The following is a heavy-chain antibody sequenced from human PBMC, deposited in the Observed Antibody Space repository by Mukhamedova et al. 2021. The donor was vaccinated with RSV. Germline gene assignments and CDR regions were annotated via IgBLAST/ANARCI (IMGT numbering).Heavy chain of an antibody. J-gene: IGHJ3*01. V-gene: IGHV3-23*01. Sequence: GRFTISRDNSKNTLYLQMNSLRAEDTAVYYCAQGAIFGVVILEFVVWGQGTMVTVSS. D-gene: IGHD3-3*01. CDR3: AQGAIFGVVILEFVV.